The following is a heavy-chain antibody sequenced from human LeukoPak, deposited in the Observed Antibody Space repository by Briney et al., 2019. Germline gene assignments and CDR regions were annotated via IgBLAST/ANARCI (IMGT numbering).Heavy chain of an antibody. CDR1: GFTFRSYG. CDR2: IGHDGDNK. Sequence: GGSLRLSCAASGFTFRSYGMHWVRQAPGKGLEWVAVIGHDGDNKYYADSVRGRFTTSRDNSKSTLFLQMNSLRAEDTAVYYCAKIHYYESSGYLEYWGQGTLVTVSS. J-gene: IGHJ4*02. CDR3: AKIHYYESSGYLEY. D-gene: IGHD3-22*01. V-gene: IGHV3-30*18.